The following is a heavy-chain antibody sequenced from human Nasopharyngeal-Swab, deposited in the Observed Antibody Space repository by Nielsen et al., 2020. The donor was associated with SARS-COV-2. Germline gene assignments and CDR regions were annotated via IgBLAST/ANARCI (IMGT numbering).Heavy chain of an antibody. D-gene: IGHD4-17*01. CDR2: ITSDGGST. V-gene: IGHV3-43*02. Sequence: WIRQPPGKGLEWVSLITSDGGSTDYADSVKGRFTISRDNSKNSLFLQMNSLRTEDTASYYCTKSVYGDSGYYGMDLWGQGTTVTVSS. CDR3: TKSVYGDSGYYGMDL. J-gene: IGHJ6*02.